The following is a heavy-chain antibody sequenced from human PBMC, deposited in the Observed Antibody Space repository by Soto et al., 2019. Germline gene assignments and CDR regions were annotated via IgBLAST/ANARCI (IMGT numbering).Heavy chain of an antibody. CDR1: GFTFSSYA. Sequence: GGSLRLSCAASGFTFSSYAMHWVRQAPGKGLEWVAVISYDGSNKYYADSVKGRFTISRDNSKNTLYLQMNSLRAEDTAVYYCARDTATSGYWDDYYGMDVWGQGTTVTVSS. J-gene: IGHJ6*02. CDR2: ISYDGSNK. D-gene: IGHD5-12*01. CDR3: ARDTATSGYWDDYYGMDV. V-gene: IGHV3-30-3*01.